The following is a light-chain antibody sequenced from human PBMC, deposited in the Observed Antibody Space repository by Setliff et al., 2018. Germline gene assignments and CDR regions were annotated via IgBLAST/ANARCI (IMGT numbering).Light chain of an antibody. J-gene: IGLJ3*02. CDR3: SSYTSSSTWV. V-gene: IGLV2-14*01. CDR2: EVT. Sequence: QSALTQPASVSGSPGQSITISCTGTSSDIGVYNHVSWYQQHPGKAPKLMIYEVTNRPSGVSNRFSGSKSGNTASLTISGLQAEDEADYYCSSYTSSSTWVFGGGT. CDR1: SSDIGVYNH.